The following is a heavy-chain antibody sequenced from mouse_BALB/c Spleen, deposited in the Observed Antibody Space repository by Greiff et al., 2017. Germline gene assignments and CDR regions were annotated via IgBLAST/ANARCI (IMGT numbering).Heavy chain of an antibody. V-gene: IGHV1-7*01. Sequence: QVQLKQSGAELAKPGASVKMSCKASGYTFTSYWMHWVKQRPGQGLEWIGYINPSTGYTEYNQKFKDKATLTADKSSSTAYMQLSSLTSEDSAVYYCARYGYDFDDWGQGTTLTVSS. CDR2: INPSTGYT. D-gene: IGHD2-2*01. CDR3: ARYGYDFDD. CDR1: GYTFTSYW. J-gene: IGHJ2*01.